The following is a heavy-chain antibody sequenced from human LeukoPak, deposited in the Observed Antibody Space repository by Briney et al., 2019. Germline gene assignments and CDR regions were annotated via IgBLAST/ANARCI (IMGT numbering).Heavy chain of an antibody. CDR3: ANGRSESYHY. CDR1: GFTFSKYG. V-gene: IGHV3-23*01. D-gene: IGHD1-26*01. CDR2: ITNSGAT. J-gene: IGHJ4*02. Sequence: PGGSLRLSCAASGFTFSKYGAWVRQAPGKGLEWVSAITNSGATYYADSVKGRFTISGDNSKNTLYLQMNSLGAEDTAVYYCANGRSESYHYWGRGTLVTVSS.